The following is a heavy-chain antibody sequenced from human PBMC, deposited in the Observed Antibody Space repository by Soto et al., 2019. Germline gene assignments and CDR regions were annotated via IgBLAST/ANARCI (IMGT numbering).Heavy chain of an antibody. CDR2: IHTSGST. Sequence: LPETLSLTCSVSGGSISSYYWTWIRQPAGKGLEWIGRIHTSGSTNYNPSLKSRVTMSVDTSKKQFSLKVSSVTAADTAVYYCARANDITPSEWGQGTLVTVSS. J-gene: IGHJ4*02. D-gene: IGHD1-20*01. V-gene: IGHV4-4*07. CDR1: GGSISSYY. CDR3: ARANDITPSE.